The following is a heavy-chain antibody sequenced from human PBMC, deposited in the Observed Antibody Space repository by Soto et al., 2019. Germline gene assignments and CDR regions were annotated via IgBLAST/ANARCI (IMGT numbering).Heavy chain of an antibody. D-gene: IGHD3-3*01. CDR3: ARDGSGPQVRYFDL. J-gene: IGHJ2*01. V-gene: IGHV3-33*01. CDR1: GFIFRSYG. Sequence: GGSLRLSCAASGFIFRSYGIHWVRQAPGKGLEWVAMICYDGSKKYYADSVKGRFTISRDNSKNALFLEMNTLRAEDTAVYYCARDGSGPQVRYFDLWGRGTLVTVSS. CDR2: ICYDGSKK.